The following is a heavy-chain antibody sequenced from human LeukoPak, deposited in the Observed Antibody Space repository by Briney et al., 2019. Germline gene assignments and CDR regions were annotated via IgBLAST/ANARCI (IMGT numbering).Heavy chain of an antibody. V-gene: IGHV3-30*18. D-gene: IGHD3-10*01. J-gene: IGHJ5*02. Sequence: GGSLRLSCAASGFTFSSYGMHWVRQAPGKGLEWVAVISYDGSNKYYADSVKGRFTISRDDSKNTLYLQMNSLRAEDTAVYYCAKDRVYYYGSGSYVDNWFDPWGQGTLVTVSS. CDR3: AKDRVYYYGSGSYVDNWFDP. CDR1: GFTFSSYG. CDR2: ISYDGSNK.